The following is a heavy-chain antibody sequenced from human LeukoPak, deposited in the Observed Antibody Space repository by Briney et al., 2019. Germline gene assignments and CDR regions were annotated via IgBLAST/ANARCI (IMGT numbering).Heavy chain of an antibody. D-gene: IGHD6-13*01. CDR2: IYSGGST. CDR3: ARASIAAGGRNSLFDY. CDR1: GFTVSSNY. J-gene: IGHJ4*02. Sequence: PGGSLRLSCAASGFTVSSNYMSWVRQAPGKGLEWVSVIYSGGSTYYADSVKGRFTISRDNSKNTLYLQMNSLRAGDTAVYYCARASIAAGGRNSLFDYWGQGTLVTVSS. V-gene: IGHV3-53*01.